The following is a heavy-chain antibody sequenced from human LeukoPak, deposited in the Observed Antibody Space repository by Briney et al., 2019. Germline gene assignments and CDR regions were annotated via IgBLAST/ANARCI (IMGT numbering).Heavy chain of an antibody. CDR1: GGSISTFY. CDR2: ISRSGST. D-gene: IGHD3-10*01. J-gene: IGHJ6*03. CDR3: ARTSGITMVRGVIIARADMDV. Sequence: SETLSLTCTVSGGSISTFYWSRIRQPPGKGLEWIGYISRSGSTNYNPSLKSRVTISVDTSKNQFSLKLSSVTAADTAVYYCARTSGITMVRGVIIARADMDVWGKGTTVTVSS. V-gene: IGHV4-59*12.